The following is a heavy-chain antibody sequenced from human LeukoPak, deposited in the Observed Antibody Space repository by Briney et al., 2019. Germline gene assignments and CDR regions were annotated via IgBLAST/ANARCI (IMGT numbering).Heavy chain of an antibody. CDR3: AKARGYCSGGSCYPENNFDY. J-gene: IGHJ4*02. D-gene: IGHD2-15*01. CDR2: ISYDGSNK. Sequence: GGSLRLSCAASGFTFSSYGMHWVRQAPGKGLEWVAVISYDGSNKYYADSVKGRFTISRDNSKNTLYLQMNSLRAEDTAVYYCAKARGYCSGGSCYPENNFDYWGQGTLVTVSS. V-gene: IGHV3-30*18. CDR1: GFTFSSYG.